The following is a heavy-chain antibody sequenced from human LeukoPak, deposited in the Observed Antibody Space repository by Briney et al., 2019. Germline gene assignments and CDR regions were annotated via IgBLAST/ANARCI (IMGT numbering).Heavy chain of an antibody. Sequence: GSLRLSCAASGFTFSSYAMHWVRQAPGKGLEWVAVISYDGSNKYYADSVKGRFTISRDNSKNTLYLQMNSLRAEDTAVYYCAKDRGSVEMATVVDYWGQGTLVTVSS. CDR1: GFTFSSYA. V-gene: IGHV3-30-3*01. D-gene: IGHD5-24*01. CDR2: ISYDGSNK. J-gene: IGHJ4*02. CDR3: AKDRGSVEMATVVDY.